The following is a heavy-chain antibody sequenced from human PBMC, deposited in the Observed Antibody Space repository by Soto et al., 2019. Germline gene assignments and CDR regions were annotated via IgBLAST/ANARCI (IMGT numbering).Heavy chain of an antibody. CDR2: IWYDGSNK. CDR3: ARDVGTRDGYNPCLH. V-gene: IGHV3-33*01. CDR1: GFTFSSYG. J-gene: IGHJ4*02. D-gene: IGHD5-12*01. Sequence: GGALRLSCAASGFTFSSYGMHWVRQAPGKGLEWVAVIWYDGSNKYYADSVKGRFTISRDNSKNTLYLQMNSLRAEDTAVYYCARDVGTRDGYNPCLHWGKATLGTVYS.